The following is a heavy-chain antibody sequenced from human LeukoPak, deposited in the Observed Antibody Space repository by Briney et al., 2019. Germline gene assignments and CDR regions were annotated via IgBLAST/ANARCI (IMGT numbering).Heavy chain of an antibody. CDR3: ARGDAFRPFDY. D-gene: IGHD2-21*02. V-gene: IGHV3-53*01. J-gene: IGHJ4*02. CDR2: IYSGGRGTT. Sequence: GGSLRLSCAASGFTVSSNYMSWVRQAPGKGLEWVSVIYSGGRGTTYSADSVKGRFTISRDNSKNTVYLQMNSLRAGDMAVYYCARGDAFRPFDYWGQGTLATVSS. CDR1: GFTVSSNY.